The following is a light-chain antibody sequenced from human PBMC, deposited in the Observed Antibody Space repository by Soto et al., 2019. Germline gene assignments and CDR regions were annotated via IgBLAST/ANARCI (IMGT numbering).Light chain of an antibody. CDR1: QTINNY. J-gene: IGKJ5*01. CDR3: QQNYITPQVT. Sequence: DIPMTQSPSSLSASVGDRVTITCRASQTINNYLNWYQQKPGKAPKLLIYAASNLLSGVPSRYSSGGSDTDFTLTISSLQPEDFATYFCQQNYITPQVTFGQGTRLEIK. CDR2: AAS. V-gene: IGKV1-39*01.